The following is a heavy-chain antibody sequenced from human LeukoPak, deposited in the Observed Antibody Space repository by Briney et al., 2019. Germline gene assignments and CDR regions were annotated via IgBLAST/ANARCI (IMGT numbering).Heavy chain of an antibody. J-gene: IGHJ4*02. V-gene: IGHV3-30*18. CDR2: VSHYGSAK. CDR3: TKELGASGSSHMCYFDY. D-gene: IGHD3-10*01. CDR1: GFSLRNHG. Sequence: GGSLRLSCAASGFSLRNHGMNWVRQAPGKGLEWVAVVSHYGSAKFYADSVKGRFTISRDNPNNILYLQMNSLRPEDTAVYYCTKELGASGSSHMCYFDYWGQGILVTVS.